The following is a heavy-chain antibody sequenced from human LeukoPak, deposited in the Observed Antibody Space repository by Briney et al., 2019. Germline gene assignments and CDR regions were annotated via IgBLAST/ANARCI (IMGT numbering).Heavy chain of an antibody. J-gene: IGHJ3*02. CDR3: ARILEGSGATFDI. V-gene: IGHV4-59*01. D-gene: IGHD6-25*01. CDR2: IHYTGIT. Sequence: SETLSLTCIVSGGSMNNYYWSWIRQPPAKGLEWIAYIHYTGITNYNPFLKSRVTISLDTSKSQFSLKLNSVTAADTAFYYCARILEGSGATFDIWGQGTMVTVSS. CDR1: GGSMNNYY.